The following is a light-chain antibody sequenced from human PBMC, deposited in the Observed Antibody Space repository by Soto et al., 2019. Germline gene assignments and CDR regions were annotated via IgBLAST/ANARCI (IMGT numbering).Light chain of an antibody. Sequence: DIQMTRSPSSLSASGGDGVTITCRASQGISNRLAWYQQKPGKVPKLLIYAASTLQSVVPSLFSGSDAGTDFTITSSSLQPDDVATYCCKKYNSAPWTFGQGTKVEIK. V-gene: IGKV1-27*01. J-gene: IGKJ1*01. CDR1: QGISNR. CDR3: KKYNSAPWT. CDR2: AAS.